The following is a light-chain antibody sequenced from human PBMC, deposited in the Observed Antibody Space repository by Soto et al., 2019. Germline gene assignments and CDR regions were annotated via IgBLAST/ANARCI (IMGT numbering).Light chain of an antibody. J-gene: IGKJ1*01. CDR3: QQRSNWPLT. CDR1: ENVGDN. CDR2: DAS. V-gene: IGKV3-11*01. Sequence: DIVMTQSPAALSVSPGERATLSCRASENVGDNLAWYQQKPGQAPRLLIYDASNRATGIPARFSGSGSGTDFTLTISSLEPEDFAVYYCQQRSNWPLTFGQGTKVDIK.